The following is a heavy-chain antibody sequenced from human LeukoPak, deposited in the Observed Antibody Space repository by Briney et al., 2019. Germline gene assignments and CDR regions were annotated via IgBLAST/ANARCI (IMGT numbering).Heavy chain of an antibody. J-gene: IGHJ3*02. CDR1: GFIFTDYW. CDR2: IRGDGRAT. D-gene: IGHD6-13*01. V-gene: IGHV3-74*03. Sequence: PGGSLRLSCAASGFIFTDYWMHWVRQAPGKELVWVARIRGDGRATTYADSVKGRFTISRDNSKNTLYLQMNSLRAEDTAVYYCAKDRQQLTDGAFDIWGQGTMVTVSS. CDR3: AKDRQQLTDGAFDI.